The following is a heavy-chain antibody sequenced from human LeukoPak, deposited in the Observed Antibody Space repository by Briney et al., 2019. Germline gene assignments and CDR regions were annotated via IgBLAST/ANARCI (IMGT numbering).Heavy chain of an antibody. Sequence: SETLSLTCTLSGGSISISSYYWGWIRQPPGKGLEWIGSIYYSGSTYYNPSLKSRLTISQDTSTNQFSLKLSSVTAADTAVYYCARNGYTYGLDYWGQGTLVTVSS. CDR1: GGSISISSYY. V-gene: IGHV4-39*07. J-gene: IGHJ4*02. CDR2: IYYSGST. CDR3: ARNGYTYGLDY. D-gene: IGHD5-18*01.